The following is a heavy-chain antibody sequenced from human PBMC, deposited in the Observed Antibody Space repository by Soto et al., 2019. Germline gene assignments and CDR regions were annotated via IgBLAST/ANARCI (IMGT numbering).Heavy chain of an antibody. J-gene: IGHJ4*02. CDR2: ISVHTGDT. V-gene: IGHV1-18*01. CDR3: ARARAEYSSSFSYYFDS. CDR1: GYTFATYG. D-gene: IGHD6-6*01. Sequence: QVQLVQSGSEVKKPGASVKVSCKASGYTFATYGITWVRQAPGQGLEWVAWISVHTGDTKYAQKLQGRVTLTTDTFTTPAYMELSGLTSDDTAIYYCARARAEYSSSFSYYFDSWGQGTLVTVSS.